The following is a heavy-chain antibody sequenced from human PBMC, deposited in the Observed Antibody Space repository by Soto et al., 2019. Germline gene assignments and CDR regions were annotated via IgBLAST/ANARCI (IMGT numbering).Heavy chain of an antibody. CDR1: GFTFSDYY. J-gene: IGHJ5*02. CDR3: ARDHYGPGWFDP. Sequence: GGSLRLSCAASGFTFSDYYMSWIRQAPGKGLEWVSYISSSGSYTNYADSVKGRFTISRDNAKNSLYLQMNSLRAEDTAVYYCARDHYGPGWFDPWGQGTLVTVSS. CDR2: ISSSGSYT. D-gene: IGHD3-10*01. V-gene: IGHV3-11*05.